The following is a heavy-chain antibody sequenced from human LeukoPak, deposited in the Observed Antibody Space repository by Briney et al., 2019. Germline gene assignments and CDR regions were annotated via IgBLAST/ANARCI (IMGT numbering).Heavy chain of an antibody. Sequence: GGSLRLSCAASGFIISNHWMSWVRQAPGKGLEWVARFKSRSAGDTADYAAPVKGRFTISRDDSKNTLYLQMNSLKTEDTAVYYCTLIQGWGSGSYYRDFWGQGTLVTVSS. J-gene: IGHJ4*02. D-gene: IGHD3-10*01. CDR1: GFIISNHW. CDR2: FKSRSAGDTA. CDR3: TLIQGWGSGSYYRDF. V-gene: IGHV3-15*01.